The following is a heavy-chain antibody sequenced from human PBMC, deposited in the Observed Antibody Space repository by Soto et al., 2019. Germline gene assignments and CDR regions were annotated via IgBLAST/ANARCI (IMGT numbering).Heavy chain of an antibody. V-gene: IGHV4-4*07. Sequence: HVQLQESGPGLVKPSETLSLTCTVSGGSISSYYWNWIRQPAGKGLEWIGRIYSSGNTNYNPSLKGRVTMSGNTPKNHSPLRLASVPAADPAIYSGATNAADYWGQGPLVTVSS. CDR1: GGSISSYY. CDR3: ATNAADY. D-gene: IGHD2-2*01. J-gene: IGHJ4*02. CDR2: IYSSGNT.